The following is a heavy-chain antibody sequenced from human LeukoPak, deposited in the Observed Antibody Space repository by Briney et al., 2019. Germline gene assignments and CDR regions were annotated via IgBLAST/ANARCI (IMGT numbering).Heavy chain of an antibody. CDR2: ISSSSSYI. Sequence: KTGGSLRLSCAASGFTFSSYGMNWVRQAPGKGLEWVSSISSSSSYIYYADSVKGRFTISRDNAKNSLYLQMNSLRAEDTAVYYCARAPLWSYDFWSGYYAFDYWGQGTLVTVSS. CDR3: ARAPLWSYDFWSGYYAFDY. CDR1: GFTFSSYG. V-gene: IGHV3-21*01. J-gene: IGHJ4*02. D-gene: IGHD3-3*01.